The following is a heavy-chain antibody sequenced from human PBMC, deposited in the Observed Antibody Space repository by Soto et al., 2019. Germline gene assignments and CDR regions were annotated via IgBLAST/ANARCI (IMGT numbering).Heavy chain of an antibody. CDR1: GFTFNNYW. CDR3: ARSGFNDY. J-gene: IGHJ4*03. CDR2: LQSDGSST. V-gene: IGHV3-74*01. Sequence: EVPLVESGGGLVQPGGSLRLSCAASGFTFNNYWMHWFRQPPGKGLEWVSRLQSDGSSTDYADSVKGRFTNSRDNAKNTVYLQMNSLTPEVTAVYYCARSGFNDYWGRGTLVTVSS. D-gene: IGHD3-10*01.